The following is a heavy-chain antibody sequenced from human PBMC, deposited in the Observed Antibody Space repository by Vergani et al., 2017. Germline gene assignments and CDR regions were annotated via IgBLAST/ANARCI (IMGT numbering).Heavy chain of an antibody. CDR1: GFTFSSYA. J-gene: IGHJ4*02. V-gene: IGHV3-21*01. D-gene: IGHD6-19*01. CDR3: ARDLPPYSSGPLAY. CDR2: ISSSSSYI. Sequence: EVQLLESGGGLVQPGGSLRLSCAASGFTFSSYAMSWVRQVPGKGLEWVSSISSSSSYIYYADSVKGRFTISRDNAKNSLYLQMNSLRAEDTAVYYCARDLPPYSSGPLAYWGQGTLVTVSS.